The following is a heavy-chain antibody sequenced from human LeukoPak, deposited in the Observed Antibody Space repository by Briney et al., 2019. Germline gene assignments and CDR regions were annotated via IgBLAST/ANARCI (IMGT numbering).Heavy chain of an antibody. CDR3: DAFDI. CDR1: GFTFSSYA. CDR2: ISGSGGST. J-gene: IGHJ3*02. Sequence: PGGSLRLSCAASGFTFSSYAMSWVRQAPGKGLEWVSAISGSGGSTYYADSVKGRFTISRDDSQRATYVQMNSLKIDCTRLAGGDAFDIWGPETMVTVSS. D-gene: IGHD2-2*01. V-gene: IGHV3-23*01.